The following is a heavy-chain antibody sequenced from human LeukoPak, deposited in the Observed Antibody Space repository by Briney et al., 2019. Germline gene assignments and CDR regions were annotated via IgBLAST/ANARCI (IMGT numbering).Heavy chain of an antibody. Sequence: ASVKVSCKASGYTFTSYYMHWVRQAPGQGLEWMGIINPSGGSTSYAQKFQGRVTMTRDTSTSTVYMELSSLRSEDTAVYYCARASPTPNYYGSGSYYKHYYYYYMDVWGKGTTVTVSS. J-gene: IGHJ6*03. V-gene: IGHV1-46*01. CDR1: GYTFTSYY. CDR3: ARASPTPNYYGSGSYYKHYYYYYMDV. D-gene: IGHD3-10*01. CDR2: INPSGGST.